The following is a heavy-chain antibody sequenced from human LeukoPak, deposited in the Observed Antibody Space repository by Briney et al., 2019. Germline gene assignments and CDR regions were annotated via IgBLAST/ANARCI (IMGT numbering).Heavy chain of an antibody. CDR3: AASAYYVAAADAY. CDR2: ISGSGSNT. D-gene: IGHD3-22*01. CDR1: GFIFSSYA. Sequence: LPGGSLRLSCAASGFIFSSYAMSWVRQAPGKGLEWVSDISGSGSNTYYADSMKGRFTISRDYSSNTLYLQMNSLRAEDTALYYCAASAYYVAAADAYWGQGTLVTVSS. V-gene: IGHV3-23*01. J-gene: IGHJ4*02.